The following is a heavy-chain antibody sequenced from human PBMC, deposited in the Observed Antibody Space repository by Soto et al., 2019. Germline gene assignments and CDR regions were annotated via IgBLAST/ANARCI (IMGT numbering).Heavy chain of an antibody. CDR3: ARVAGFCRVDTCLPFYRFDS. J-gene: IGHJ5*01. CDR1: GDSFSNYA. V-gene: IGHV1-69*01. Sequence: QVQLVQSGPEVKKPGSSVTLSCKTSGDSFSNYALSWVRQAPGEGLEWMGGIVPIFGTPKYRQKFQDRVGITADESTSTAYMELSGLRPDDTALYFCARVAGFCRVDTCLPFYRFDSWGQGTLVIVSS. CDR2: IVPIFGTP. D-gene: IGHD2-15*01.